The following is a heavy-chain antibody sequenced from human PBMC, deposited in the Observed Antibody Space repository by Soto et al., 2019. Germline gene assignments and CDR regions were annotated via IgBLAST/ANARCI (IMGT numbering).Heavy chain of an antibody. Sequence: EVSLRLSCAASGFTFTRYSMNCVPQAPGKGLEWVSSLSSTTHYIYYADSMSGRFTISIDHAKNAVYLEMNNLRAEDTAVYYCAGESEDLPSNCDYCGRGPLGALSS. V-gene: IGHV3-21*06. J-gene: IGHJ4*02. CDR1: GFTFTRYS. CDR3: AGESEDLPSNCDY. CDR2: LSSTTHYI.